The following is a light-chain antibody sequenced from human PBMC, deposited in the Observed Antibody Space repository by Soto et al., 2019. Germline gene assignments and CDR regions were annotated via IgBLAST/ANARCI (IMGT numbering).Light chain of an antibody. J-gene: IGKJ5*01. V-gene: IGKV1-39*01. CDR2: AAS. CDR1: QSISSY. Sequence: DIQMTQSLSSLSASVGDRGTITCRASQSISSYLNWYQQKPGKAPKLLIYAASSLQSGVPSRFSRRGSGPDFTLTISSLQPEDVATYYCQQSYSTPPITFGQGTRLEIK. CDR3: QQSYSTPPIT.